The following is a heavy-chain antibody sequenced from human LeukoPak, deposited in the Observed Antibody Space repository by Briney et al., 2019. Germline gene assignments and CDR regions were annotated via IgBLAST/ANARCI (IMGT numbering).Heavy chain of an antibody. V-gene: IGHV4-34*01. J-gene: IGHJ4*02. D-gene: IGHD6-19*01. CDR3: ARGWSGAVAGD. Sequence: SETLSLTCAVYGGSFSNYYWSWIRQPPGKGLEWIGEVKHGGSTNYNPSLKSRVTISVDASVNNFSLKLNSLTAADTAVYYCARGWSGAVAGDWGQGTLVTVSS. CDR1: GGSFSNYY. CDR2: VKHGGST.